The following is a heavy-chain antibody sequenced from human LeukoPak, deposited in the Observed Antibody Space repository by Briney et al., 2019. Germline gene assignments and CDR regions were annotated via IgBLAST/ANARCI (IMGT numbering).Heavy chain of an antibody. CDR3: TTNLQNPGVYSHFDY. V-gene: IGHV3-7*03. Sequence: GGSLRLSCAASGFTFRTYWMSWVRQAPGKGLEWVANINEDGTLKFYVESVRGRFVISRDNVESSLSLEMNSLRTEDTAIYYCTTNLQNPGVYSHFDYWGQGTLITVSS. CDR2: INEDGTLK. D-gene: IGHD2-15*01. CDR1: GFTFRTYW. J-gene: IGHJ4*02.